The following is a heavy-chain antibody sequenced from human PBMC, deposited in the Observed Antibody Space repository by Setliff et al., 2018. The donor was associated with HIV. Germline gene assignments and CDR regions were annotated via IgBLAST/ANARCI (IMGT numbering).Heavy chain of an antibody. Sequence: SETLSLTCNVSGDSIRSNNYYWGWIRQPPGKGLEWTGNIHYSRSTSYNPSFKNRVTFSVDTSKNQLSLKLTSVTAADTAVYYCARTGPLPGRITVFGVVISYYFDYWGQGTLVTVSS. CDR1: GDSIRSNNYY. CDR2: IHYSRST. D-gene: IGHD3-3*01. CDR3: ARTGPLPGRITVFGVVISYYFDY. J-gene: IGHJ4*02. V-gene: IGHV4-39*01.